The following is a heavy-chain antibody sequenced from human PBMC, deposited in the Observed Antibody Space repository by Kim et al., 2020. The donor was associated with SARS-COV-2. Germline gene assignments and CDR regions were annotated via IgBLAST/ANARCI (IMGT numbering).Heavy chain of an antibody. Sequence: GGSLRLSCAASGFTFSSYSMNWVRQAPGKGLEWVSSISSSSSYIYYADSVKGRFTISRDNAKNSLYLQMNSLRAEDTAVYYCASGDNSGSYYFDYWGQGTLVTVSS. CDR2: ISSSSSYI. V-gene: IGHV3-21*01. J-gene: IGHJ4*02. CDR3: ASGDNSGSYYFDY. D-gene: IGHD1-26*01. CDR1: GFTFSSYS.